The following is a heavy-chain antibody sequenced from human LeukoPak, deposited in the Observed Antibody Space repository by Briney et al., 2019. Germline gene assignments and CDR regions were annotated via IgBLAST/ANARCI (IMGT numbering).Heavy chain of an antibody. V-gene: IGHV3-13*01. CDR3: ARELVEPGLWYFDL. D-gene: IGHD1-1*01. Sequence: GGTLRLSCAASGFTFSSYDMHWVRHATGKGLEWVSAIGSAVSTQYAASVKGRFTISRENAKNSLYLQMNSLTDGDTAVYYCARELVEPGLWYFDLWGRGTLVTVSS. CDR2: IGSAVST. CDR1: GFTFSSYD. J-gene: IGHJ2*01.